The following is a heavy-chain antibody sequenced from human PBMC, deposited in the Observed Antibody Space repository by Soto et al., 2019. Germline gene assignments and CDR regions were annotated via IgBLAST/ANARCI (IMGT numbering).Heavy chain of an antibody. CDR3: ARQKPLTIFGVVNWFDP. Sequence: PSETLSLTCTVSGGSISSYYWSWIRQPPGKGLEWIGYIYYSGSTNYNPSLKSRVTISVDTSKNQFSLKLSSVTAADAAVYYCARQKPLTIFGVVNWFDPWGQG. V-gene: IGHV4-59*01. D-gene: IGHD3-3*01. J-gene: IGHJ5*02. CDR1: GGSISSYY. CDR2: IYYSGST.